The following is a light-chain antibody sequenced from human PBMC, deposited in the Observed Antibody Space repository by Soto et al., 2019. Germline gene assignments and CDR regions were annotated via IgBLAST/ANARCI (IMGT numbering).Light chain of an antibody. V-gene: IGKV3-20*01. Sequence: IVLPKSPGTLSSSPGERATLSCRASQSVSTSNLAWYQQRPGQAPRLLIYGASRRATGIPDRFSGSGSGTDFTLTISRLEPEDLAVYYCQQYDNSVWTFGQGGIVDIK. J-gene: IGKJ1*01. CDR2: GAS. CDR3: QQYDNSVWT. CDR1: QSVSTSN.